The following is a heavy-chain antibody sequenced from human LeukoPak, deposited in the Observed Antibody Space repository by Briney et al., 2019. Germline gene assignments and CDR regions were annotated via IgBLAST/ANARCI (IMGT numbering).Heavy chain of an antibody. D-gene: IGHD1-26*01. CDR2: IGAST. J-gene: IGHJ4*02. V-gene: IGHV3-23*01. CDR3: DKLERATFY. CDR1: GFTLNSFA. Sequence: HPGGSLRLSCIASGFTLNSFAMSWVRQAPGKGLQWVSSIGASTYYADSVKDRFTISRDNSQNTLYLQMNSLIAEDAAVYYCDKLERATFYCGQGALVTVSS.